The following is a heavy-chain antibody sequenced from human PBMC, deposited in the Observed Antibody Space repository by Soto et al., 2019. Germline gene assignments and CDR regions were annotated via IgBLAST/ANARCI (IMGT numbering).Heavy chain of an antibody. D-gene: IGHD3-3*01. Sequence: SVKVSCKASGGTFSSYAISWVRQAPGQGLEWRGGIIPIFGTANYAQKFQGRVTITADESTSTAYMELSSLRSEDTAVYYCARGDIWSGYPRSGDYYYGMDVWGQGTTVTVSS. CDR3: ARGDIWSGYPRSGDYYYGMDV. V-gene: IGHV1-69*13. J-gene: IGHJ6*02. CDR1: GGTFSSYA. CDR2: IIPIFGTA.